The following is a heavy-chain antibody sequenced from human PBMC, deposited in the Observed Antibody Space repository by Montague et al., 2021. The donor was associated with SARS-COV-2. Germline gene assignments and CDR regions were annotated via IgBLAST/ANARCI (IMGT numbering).Heavy chain of an antibody. CDR1: GGSITTNNW. Sequence: SETLSLTCAVSGGSITTNNWWNWVRQSPGKGLEWIGEIYHSESTNYNPSLKSRVTISVDRSTNQFSLSLTSVTAADTAVYYCAREGSRDGYNEGFDYWGQGTLVTVSS. CDR3: AREGSRDGYNEGFDY. J-gene: IGHJ4*02. CDR2: IYHSEST. D-gene: IGHD5-24*01. V-gene: IGHV4-4*02.